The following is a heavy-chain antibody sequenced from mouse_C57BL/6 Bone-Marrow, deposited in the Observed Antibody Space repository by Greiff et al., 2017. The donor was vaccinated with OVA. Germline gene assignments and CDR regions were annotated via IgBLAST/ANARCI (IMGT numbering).Heavy chain of an antibody. CDR2: ISDGGSYT. D-gene: IGHD2-10*01. J-gene: IGHJ4*01. CDR3: ARDLPWAMDY. V-gene: IGHV5-4*01. Sequence: EVMLVESGGGLVKPGGSLKLSCAASGFTFSSYAMSWVRQTPEKRLEWVATISDGGSYTYYPDNVKGRFTISRDNAKNNLYLQMSHLKSEDTAMYYCARDLPWAMDYWGQGTSVTVSS. CDR1: GFTFSSYA.